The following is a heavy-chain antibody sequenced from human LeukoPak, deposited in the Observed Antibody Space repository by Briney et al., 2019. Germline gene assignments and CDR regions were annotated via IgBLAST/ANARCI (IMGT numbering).Heavy chain of an antibody. Sequence: GGSLRLSCAASGFTFSSYGMHWVRQAPGKGLEWVAVISYDGSNKYYADSVKGRFTISRDNSKNTLYLQMNSLRAEDTAVYYCAAGGQYCSSTSCYPWRFDYWGQGTLVTVSS. CDR2: ISYDGSNK. V-gene: IGHV3-30*03. CDR3: AAGGQYCSSTSCYPWRFDY. J-gene: IGHJ4*02. D-gene: IGHD2-2*01. CDR1: GFTFSSYG.